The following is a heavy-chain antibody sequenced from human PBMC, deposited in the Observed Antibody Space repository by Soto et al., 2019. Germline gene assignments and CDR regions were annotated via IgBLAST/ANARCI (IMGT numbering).Heavy chain of an antibody. J-gene: IGHJ6*02. CDR2: ISYDGSNK. CDR3: AKVQGSSWKNYGMDV. Sequence: QVQLVECGGGVVQPGRSLRLSCAASGFTFSSYGMHWVRQAPGKGLEWVAVISYDGSNKYYADSVKGRFTISRDNSKNTLYLQMNRLRAEDTAVYYCAKVQGSSWKNYGMDVWGQGSTVTVSS. V-gene: IGHV3-30*18. CDR1: GFTFSSYG. D-gene: IGHD6-13*01.